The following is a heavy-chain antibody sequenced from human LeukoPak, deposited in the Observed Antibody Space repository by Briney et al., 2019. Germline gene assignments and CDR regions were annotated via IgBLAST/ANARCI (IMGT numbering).Heavy chain of an antibody. CDR1: AGSISSGGYY. J-gene: IGHJ4*02. CDR3: ARDPPSPEPDSSSWSFDY. CDR2: IYYSGST. D-gene: IGHD6-13*01. Sequence: PSQTMSLTSTVSAGSISSGGYYWSWIRQHPGKGLEWIGYIYYSGSTYYNPSLKNRVTISVDTSKNQFSLKLSSVTAADTAVYYCARDPPSPEPDSSSWSFDYWGQGTLVTVSS. V-gene: IGHV4-31*03.